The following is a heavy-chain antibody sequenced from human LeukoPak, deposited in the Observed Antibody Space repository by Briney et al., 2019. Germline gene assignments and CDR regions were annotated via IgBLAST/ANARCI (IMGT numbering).Heavy chain of an antibody. V-gene: IGHV3-15*01. CDR3: TTTYYDFWSGYYPDFDY. CDR2: IKSKTDGGTT. J-gene: IGHJ4*02. Sequence: GGSLRLSCAASGFTFSNAWMSWVRQAPGKGLEWVGRIKSKTDGGTTDYAAPVKGRFTISRDDSKNTLYLQMNSLKTEDTAVYYCTTTYYDFWSGYYPDFDYWGQGTLVTVPS. CDR1: GFTFSNAW. D-gene: IGHD3-3*01.